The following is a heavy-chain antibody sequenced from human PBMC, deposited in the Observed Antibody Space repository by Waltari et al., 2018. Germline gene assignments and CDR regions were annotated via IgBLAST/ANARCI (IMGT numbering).Heavy chain of an antibody. V-gene: IGHV4-39*07. D-gene: IGHD2-21*01. CDR3: ARDVDMSFYYYMDV. J-gene: IGHJ6*03. Sequence: QLQLQESGPRPVKPSETLSLSCTVSGGPISSNPYYWVWIRQPPGKGLEWIGSIYYSGSTYYNPSLKSRVTIAVDTAKNQVSLKLTSVSAADTAVYYCARDVDMSFYYYMDVWGKGTTVTISS. CDR2: IYYSGST. CDR1: GGPISSNPYY.